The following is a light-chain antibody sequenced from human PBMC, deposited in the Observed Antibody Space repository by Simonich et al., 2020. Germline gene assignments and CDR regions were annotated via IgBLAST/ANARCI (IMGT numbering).Light chain of an antibody. CDR2: DVS. CDR1: SSDVGGYNY. V-gene: IGLV2-11*01. CDR3: CSYAGSYSWV. J-gene: IGLJ3*02. Sequence: QSALTQPRSVSGSPGQSVTISCTGTSSDVGGYNYVSWYQQHPGKAPKLMIYDVSKRPSWVPDRSSGSKAGNTASLTISGLQAEDEADYYCCSYAGSYSWVFGGGTKLTVL.